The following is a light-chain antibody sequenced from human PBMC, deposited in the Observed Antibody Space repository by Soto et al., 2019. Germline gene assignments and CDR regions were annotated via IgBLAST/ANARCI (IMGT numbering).Light chain of an antibody. CDR3: SSYAGSNTYV. J-gene: IGLJ1*01. CDR2: DVD. CDR1: SSDVGGYNY. Sequence: QSVLTQPASVSGYPGQPITISCTVRSSDVGGYNYVSWYQQHPGKAPKLMIYDVDKRPSGVPDRFSGSKSGYTASLTVSGLQAEDEADYFSSSYAGSNTYVFGAGTKVTVL. V-gene: IGLV2-8*01.